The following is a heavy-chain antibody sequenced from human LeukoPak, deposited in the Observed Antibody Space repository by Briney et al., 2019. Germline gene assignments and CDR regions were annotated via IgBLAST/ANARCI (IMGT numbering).Heavy chain of an antibody. V-gene: IGHV1-18*01. CDR2: ISVYNGNT. CDR3: ARSTRGSRGYYYYYMDV. D-gene: IGHD2-2*01. CDR1: GGTFSSYA. J-gene: IGHJ6*03. Sequence: GSSVKVSCKASGGTFSSYAISWVRQAPGQGLEWMGGISVYNGNTSYAQKLQGRVTMTTDTSTRTAYMELRSLRSDDTAVYYCARSTRGSRGYYYYYMDVWGKGTTVTVSS.